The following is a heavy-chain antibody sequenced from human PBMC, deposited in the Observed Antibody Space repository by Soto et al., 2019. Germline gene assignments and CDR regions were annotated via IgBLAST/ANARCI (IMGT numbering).Heavy chain of an antibody. J-gene: IGHJ6*02. CDR2: ISYDGTTK. CDR1: GFTFSRNV. Sequence: LRLSCAASGFTFSRNVMHWVRQAPGKGLEWVAIISYDGTTKYYADSVKGRFTISRDNSKNTLYLQMNSLRAEDTALYYCVRDGGSSFDLYYGMDVWGQGTTVTVS. CDR3: VRDGGSSFDLYYGMDV. V-gene: IGHV3-30-3*01. D-gene: IGHD1-26*01.